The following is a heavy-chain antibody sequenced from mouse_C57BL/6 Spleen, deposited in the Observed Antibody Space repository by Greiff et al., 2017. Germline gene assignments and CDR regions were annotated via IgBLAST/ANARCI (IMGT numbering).Heavy chain of an antibody. J-gene: IGHJ2*01. V-gene: IGHV1-15*01. CDR2: IDPETGGT. CDR3: TRPLFDY. CDR1: GYTFTDYE. Sequence: QVQLQQSGAELVRPGASVTLSCKASGYTFTDYEMHWVKQTPVHGLEWIGAIDPETGGTAYNQKFKGKAILTAYKSSSTAYMELRSLTSEDSAVYYGTRPLFDYWGQGTTLTVSS.